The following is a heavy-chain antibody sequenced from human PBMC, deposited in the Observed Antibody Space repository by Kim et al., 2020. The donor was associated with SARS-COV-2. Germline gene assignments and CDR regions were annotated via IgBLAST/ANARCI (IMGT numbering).Heavy chain of an antibody. D-gene: IGHD3-22*01. Sequence: GGSLRLSCAASGFTFSSYAMSWVRQAPGKGLEWVSAISGSGGSTYYADSVKGRFTISRDNSKNTLYLQMNSLRAEDTAVYYCAKDGHYYDSSGRNWFDPWGQGTLVTVSS. V-gene: IGHV3-23*01. J-gene: IGHJ5*02. CDR2: ISGSGGST. CDR1: GFTFSSYA. CDR3: AKDGHYYDSSGRNWFDP.